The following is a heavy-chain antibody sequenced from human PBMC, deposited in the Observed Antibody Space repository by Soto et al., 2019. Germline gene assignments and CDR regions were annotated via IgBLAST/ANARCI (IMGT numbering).Heavy chain of an antibody. J-gene: IGHJ5*02. V-gene: IGHV3-53*01. CDR3: AKTRYSGSGTGCFDP. D-gene: IGHD3-10*01. CDR1: GLAVSSNH. CDR2: IYSGGDT. Sequence: EVQLVESGGGLIQPGGSLRLSCAASGLAVSSNHMSWVRHAPGKGLEWVSVIYSGGDTYYADSVKGRFTISRDNSKNTLYLQMNSLRVEDTALYYCAKTRYSGSGTGCFDPWGQGTLVTVSS.